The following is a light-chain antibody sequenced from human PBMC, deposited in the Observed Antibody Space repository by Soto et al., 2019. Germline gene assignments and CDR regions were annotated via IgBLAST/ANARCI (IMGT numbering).Light chain of an antibody. CDR3: QQSYTSPYT. CDR1: QSISSSY. J-gene: IGKJ2*01. V-gene: IGKV1-39*01. CDR2: AAF. Sequence: DIQMTQSPSSLSASVGDRVTITCRASQSISSSYLNWYQQKSGTAPKLLIYAAFSLQSGVPSRFSGSASGTVFTLTISSLQPDDFATYYCQQSYTSPYTFGLGPKLEIK.